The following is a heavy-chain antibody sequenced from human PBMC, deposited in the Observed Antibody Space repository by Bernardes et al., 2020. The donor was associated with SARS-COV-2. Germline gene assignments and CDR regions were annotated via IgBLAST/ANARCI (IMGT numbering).Heavy chain of an antibody. Sequence: SETLSLTCTVSGGSISSYYWSWIRQPAGKGLEWIGRIYSSGRTNYNPSLKSRVTMSVDTSKNQFSLNLNSVTAADTAVYYCERGVIVTSSSFVYYYCYGMDVWGQGTTVTVSS. V-gene: IGHV4-4*07. CDR1: GGSISSYY. J-gene: IGHJ6*02. D-gene: IGHD6-6*01. CDR2: IYSSGRT. CDR3: ERGVIVTSSSFVYYYCYGMDV.